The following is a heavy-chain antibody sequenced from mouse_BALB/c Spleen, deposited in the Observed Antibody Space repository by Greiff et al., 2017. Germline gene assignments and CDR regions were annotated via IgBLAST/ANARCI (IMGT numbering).Heavy chain of an antibody. Sequence: VQLQQSGAELMKPGASVKISCKATGYTFSSYWIEWVKQRPGHGLEWIGEILPGSGSTNYNEKFKGKATFTADTSSNTAYMQLSSLTSEDSAVYYCARSTMIPSYWYFDVWGAGTTVTVSS. J-gene: IGHJ1*01. CDR1: GYTFSSYW. CDR2: ILPGSGST. CDR3: ARSTMIPSYWYFDV. V-gene: IGHV1-9*01. D-gene: IGHD2-4*01.